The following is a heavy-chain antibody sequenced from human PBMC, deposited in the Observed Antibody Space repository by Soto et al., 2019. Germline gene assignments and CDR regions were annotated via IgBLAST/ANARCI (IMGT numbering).Heavy chain of an antibody. J-gene: IGHJ5*02. Sequence: GESLKISCKGSGYSFTSYWIGWVRQMPGKGLEWMGIIYPGDSDTRYSPSFQGQVTISADKSISTAYLQWSSLKASDTAMYYCATNVLLWFGELSLNWFDPWGQGTLVTVSS. D-gene: IGHD3-10*01. V-gene: IGHV5-51*01. CDR1: GYSFTSYW. CDR2: IYPGDSDT. CDR3: ATNVLLWFGELSLNWFDP.